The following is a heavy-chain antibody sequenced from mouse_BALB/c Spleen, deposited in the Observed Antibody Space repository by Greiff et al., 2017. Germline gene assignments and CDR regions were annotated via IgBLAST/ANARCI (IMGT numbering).Heavy chain of an antibody. CDR1: GYAFTNYL. D-gene: IGHD4-1*01. V-gene: IGHV1-54*01. CDR2: INPGSGGT. CDR3: ARGGGTVERGYAMDY. J-gene: IGHJ4*01. Sequence: QVQLQQSGAELVRPGTSVKVSCKASGYAFTNYLIEWVKQRPGQGLEWIGVINPGSGGTNYNEKFKGKATLTADKSSSTAYMQLSSLTSDDSAVYFCARGGGTVERGYAMDYWGQGTSVTVSS.